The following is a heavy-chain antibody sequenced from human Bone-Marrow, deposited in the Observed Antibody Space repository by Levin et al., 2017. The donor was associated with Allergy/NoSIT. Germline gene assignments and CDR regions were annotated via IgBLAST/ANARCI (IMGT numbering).Heavy chain of an antibody. Sequence: GGSLRLSCTGSGFTFSRYSMNWVRQAPGKGLEWLSYIGSSGGVIFYAASVQGRFTISRDDAKSSLYLQMNSLRDEDTAVYYCAGHSGSNWFDFWGQGTLVTVAS. CDR3: AGHSGSNWFDF. CDR2: IGSSGGVI. CDR1: GFTFSRYS. V-gene: IGHV3-48*02. J-gene: IGHJ5*01.